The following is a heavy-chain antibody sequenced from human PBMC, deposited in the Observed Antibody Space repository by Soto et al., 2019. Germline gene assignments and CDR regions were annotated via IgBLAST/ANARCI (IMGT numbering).Heavy chain of an antibody. Sequence: EVHLVESGGGLVQPGGSLRLSCAASGFTVSSKYMSWVRQAPGKGLEWVSLIQSGGPTYYADSVKGRFTISRDTSENTVHLQMDSLRAEDTAVYYCARDYVLCDGGRCYGVPLDVWGKGTTFTVSS. V-gene: IGHV3-66*01. CDR3: ARDYVLCDGGRCYGVPLDV. CDR2: IQSGGPT. D-gene: IGHD2-15*01. J-gene: IGHJ6*04. CDR1: GFTVSSKY.